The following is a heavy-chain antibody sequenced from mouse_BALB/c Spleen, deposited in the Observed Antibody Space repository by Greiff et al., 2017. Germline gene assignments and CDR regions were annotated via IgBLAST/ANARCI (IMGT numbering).Heavy chain of an antibody. J-gene: IGHJ1*01. CDR1: GYSITSDYA. Sequence: EVQLVESGPGLVKPSQSLSLTCTVTGYSITSDYAWNWIRQFPGNKLEWMGYISYSGSTSYNPSLKSRISITRDTSKNQFFLQLNSVTTEDTATYYCARWDGNRWYFDVWGAGTTVTVSS. D-gene: IGHD2-1*01. CDR2: ISYSGST. V-gene: IGHV3-2*02. CDR3: ARWDGNRWYFDV.